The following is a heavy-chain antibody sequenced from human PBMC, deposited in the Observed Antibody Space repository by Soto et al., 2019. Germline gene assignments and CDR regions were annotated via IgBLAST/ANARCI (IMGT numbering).Heavy chain of an antibody. CDR2: INSDGSST. Sequence: GGSLRLSCAASGFTFSSYWMHWVRQAPGKGLVWVSRINSDGSSTSYADSVKGRFTISRDNAKNTLYLQMNSLRAEDTAVYYCERHRAIAARSVAIYGINAWGQGTTVTVSS. V-gene: IGHV3-74*01. J-gene: IGHJ6*02. D-gene: IGHD6-6*01. CDR3: ERHRAIAARSVAIYGINA. CDR1: GFTFSSYW.